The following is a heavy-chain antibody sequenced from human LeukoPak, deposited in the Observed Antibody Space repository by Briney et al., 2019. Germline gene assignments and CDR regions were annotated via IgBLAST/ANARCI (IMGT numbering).Heavy chain of an antibody. J-gene: IGHJ4*02. D-gene: IGHD4-17*01. CDR1: GYTFTSYG. V-gene: IGHV1-18*01. CDR2: ISAYNDNT. CDR3: AREVNGDYYFDY. Sequence: VKVSCKASGYTFTSYGISWVRQAPGQGLEWMGWISAYNDNTNYAQKLQGRVTMTTDTSTSTAYMELRSLRSDDTAVYYCAREVNGDYYFDYWGQGTLVTHSS.